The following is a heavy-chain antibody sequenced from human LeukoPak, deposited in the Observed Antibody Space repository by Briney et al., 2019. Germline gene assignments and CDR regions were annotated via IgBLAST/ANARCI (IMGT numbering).Heavy chain of an antibody. CDR3: ARVVGRRELRWFGELSERSYYFDY. V-gene: IGHV4-4*09. Sequence: SETLSLTCTVSGGSISSYYWSWIRQPPGKGLEWIGYIYTSGSTNYNPSLKSRVTISVDTSKNQFSLKLSSVTAADTAVYYCARVVGRRELRWFGELSERSYYFDYWGQGTLVTVSS. CDR2: IYTSGST. J-gene: IGHJ4*02. CDR1: GGSISSYY. D-gene: IGHD3-10*01.